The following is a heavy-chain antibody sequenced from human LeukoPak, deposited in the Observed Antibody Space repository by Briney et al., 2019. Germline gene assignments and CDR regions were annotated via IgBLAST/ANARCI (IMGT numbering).Heavy chain of an antibody. J-gene: IGHJ4*02. CDR1: GFTVSSNY. CDR2: IKTKSDGGTT. Sequence: PGGSLRLSCAASGFTVSSNYMSWVRQAPGKGLEWVGRIKTKSDGGTTDYAAPVKGRFTISRDDSKKMIYLHMNSLKTEDTAVYFCTTESRFRLILDYWGLGTLVTVSS. V-gene: IGHV3-15*01. D-gene: IGHD2-21*01. CDR3: TTESRFRLILDY.